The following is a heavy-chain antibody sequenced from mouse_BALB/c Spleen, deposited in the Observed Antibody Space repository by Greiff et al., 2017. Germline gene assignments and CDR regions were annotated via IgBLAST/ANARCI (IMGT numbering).Heavy chain of an antibody. V-gene: IGHV5-12-1*01. CDR2: ISSGGGST. D-gene: IGHD2-14*01. CDR3: ARRVLYDGAWVAY. CDR1: GFAFSSYD. J-gene: IGHJ3*01. Sequence: EVMLVESGGGLVKPGGSLKLSCAASGFAFSSYDMSWVRQTPEKRLEWVAYISSGGGSTYYPDTVKGRFTISRDNAKNTLYLQMSSLKSEDTAMYYSARRVLYDGAWVAYWGQGTLVTVSA.